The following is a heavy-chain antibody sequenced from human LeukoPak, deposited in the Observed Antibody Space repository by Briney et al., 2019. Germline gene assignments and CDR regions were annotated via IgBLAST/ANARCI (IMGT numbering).Heavy chain of an antibody. J-gene: IGHJ4*02. CDR3: VQQWLFHYFDY. CDR2: ISGSGGST. CDR1: GFTFSSYA. D-gene: IGHD6-19*01. Sequence: GGSLRLSCAASGFTFSSYAMSWVRQAPGKGLEWVSAISGSGGSTYYADSVKGRFTISRDNSKNTQYLQMNSLRAEDTAVYYCVQQWLFHYFDYWGQGTLVTVSS. V-gene: IGHV3-23*01.